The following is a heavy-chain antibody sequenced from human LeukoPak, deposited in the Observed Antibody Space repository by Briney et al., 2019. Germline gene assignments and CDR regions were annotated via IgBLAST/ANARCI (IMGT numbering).Heavy chain of an antibody. CDR1: GFTFSDYA. J-gene: IGHJ5*02. D-gene: IGHD3-10*01. V-gene: IGHV3-23*01. CDR3: ANSRGYGSGNL. CDR2: ISGTADRT. Sequence: GSLRLSCAASGFTFSDYAMSWVRQAPGKGLEWVSAISGTADRTYYVGSVKGRFTVSRDNSKNMLYLQMSGLRTEDTAVYYCANSRGYGSGNLWGQGTLVTVSS.